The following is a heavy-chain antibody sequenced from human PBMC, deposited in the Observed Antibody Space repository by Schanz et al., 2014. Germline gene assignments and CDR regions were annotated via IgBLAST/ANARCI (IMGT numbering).Heavy chain of an antibody. CDR3: ARDRQQLVGRIGYYYGMDV. D-gene: IGHD6-13*01. CDR1: GFTFSAHA. Sequence: VLLVDSGGGLVQPGGSLRLSCGASGFTFSAHAMSWVRQAPGKGLEWVAVISYDGSHKDYADSVKGRFTISRDNSKNTLYLQMNSLRAEDTAVYYCARDRQQLVGRIGYYYGMDVWGQGTTVTVSS. V-gene: IGHV3-30*04. CDR2: ISYDGSHK. J-gene: IGHJ6*02.